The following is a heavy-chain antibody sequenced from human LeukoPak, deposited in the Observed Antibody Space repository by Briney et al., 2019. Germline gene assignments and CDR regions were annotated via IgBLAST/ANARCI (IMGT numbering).Heavy chain of an antibody. J-gene: IGHJ4*02. CDR1: GFIFSDYW. D-gene: IGHD3-16*01. Sequence: GGSLRLSCAASGFIFSDYWMHWVRQGPGKGLVWVSRIKSDGSSTSYADSVKGRFTISRDNAKNTVYVHMNSLRDEDTAVYYCARGGRYAYFLDYWGQGTLVTVSS. CDR3: ARGGRYAYFLDY. CDR2: IKSDGSST. V-gene: IGHV3-74*01.